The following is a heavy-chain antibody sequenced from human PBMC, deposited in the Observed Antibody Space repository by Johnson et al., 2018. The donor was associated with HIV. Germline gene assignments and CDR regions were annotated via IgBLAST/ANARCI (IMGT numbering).Heavy chain of an antibody. J-gene: IGHJ3*02. CDR2: IKSKTDGGTT. V-gene: IGHV3-15*01. CDR3: TTGDSQGVAFDI. D-gene: IGHD3-10*01. Sequence: AQLVESGGGLVKPGGSLRLSCAASGFTFSNAWMSWVRQAPGKGLEWVGRIKSKTDGGTTDYAAPVKGRFTISRDDSKNTLYLQMNSLKTEDTAVYYCTTGDSQGVAFDIWCQGTMVTVSS. CDR1: GFTFSNAW.